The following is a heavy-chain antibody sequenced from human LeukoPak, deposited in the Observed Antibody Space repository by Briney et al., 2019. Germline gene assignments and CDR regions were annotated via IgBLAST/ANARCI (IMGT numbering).Heavy chain of an antibody. CDR1: GGTFSSYA. CDR2: IIPIFGTA. Sequence: ASVKVSCKASGGTFSSYAISWVRQAPGQGLEWMGGIIPIFGTANYAQKFQGRVTITTDESTSTAYMELSSLRSEDTAEYYCARGEPVDCSSTSCYMDYYYYYMDVWGKGTTVTVSS. D-gene: IGHD2-2*01. J-gene: IGHJ6*03. CDR3: ARGEPVDCSSTSCYMDYYYYYMDV. V-gene: IGHV1-69*05.